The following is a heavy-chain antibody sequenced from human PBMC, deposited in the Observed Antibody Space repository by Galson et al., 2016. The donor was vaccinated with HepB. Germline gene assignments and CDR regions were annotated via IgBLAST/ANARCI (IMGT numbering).Heavy chain of an antibody. CDR3: VKDKPSTGFYYDASGVHGMDV. D-gene: IGHD3-22*01. V-gene: IGHV3-23*01. CDR1: GFNFSSSA. CDR2: ITGSGAST. Sequence: SLRLSCAASGFNFSSSAMNWVRQAPGKGLEWVSAITGSGASTYSADSVKGRFTISRDNSKNTLSLQMNNLRAEDTAIYYCVKDKPSTGFYYDASGVHGMDVWGQGTTVTVSS. J-gene: IGHJ6*02.